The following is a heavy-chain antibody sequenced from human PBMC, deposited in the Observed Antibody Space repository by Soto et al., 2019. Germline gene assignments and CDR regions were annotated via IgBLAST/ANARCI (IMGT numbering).Heavy chain of an antibody. CDR1: RGSRSSSNG. CDR2: LYHSGST. Sequence: QVQLQESGPGLVKPSGTMSLTCAVSRGSRSSSNGWSGVRQPPGNGLEWIGELYHSGSTNYNPSLKSRVTISVDKSKNQFSLKLSSVTAADTAVYYCASISGLRLWLRGGIDYWGQGTLVTVSA. D-gene: IGHD5-18*01. V-gene: IGHV4-4*02. CDR3: ASISGLRLWLRGGIDY. J-gene: IGHJ4*02.